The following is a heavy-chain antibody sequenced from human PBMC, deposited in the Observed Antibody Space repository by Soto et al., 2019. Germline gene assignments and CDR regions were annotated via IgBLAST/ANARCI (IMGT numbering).Heavy chain of an antibody. V-gene: IGHV1-69*13. D-gene: IGHD3-3*01. CDR1: GGTFSSYA. CDR3: ARLFGVVILDY. J-gene: IGHJ4*02. Sequence: GASVKVSCKASGGTFSSYAISWVRQAPGQGLEWMGGIIPIFGTANYAQKFQGRVTITADESTSTAYMELSSLRSADTAVYYCARLFGVVILDYWGQGTLVTVSS. CDR2: IIPIFGTA.